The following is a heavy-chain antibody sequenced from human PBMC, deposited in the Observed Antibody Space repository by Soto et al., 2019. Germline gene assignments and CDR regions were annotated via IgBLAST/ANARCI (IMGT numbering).Heavy chain of an antibody. V-gene: IGHV3-30*18. CDR3: AKDQGDGYNDAIDY. J-gene: IGHJ4*02. CDR1: GFTFSSYG. CDR2: ISYDGSNK. Sequence: PGGSLRLSCAASGFTFSSYGMHWVRQAPGKGLEWVAVISYDGSNKYYADSVKGRFTISRDNSKNTLYLQMNSLRAEDTAVYYCAKDQGDGYNDAIDYWGQGTLVTVSS. D-gene: IGHD5-12*01.